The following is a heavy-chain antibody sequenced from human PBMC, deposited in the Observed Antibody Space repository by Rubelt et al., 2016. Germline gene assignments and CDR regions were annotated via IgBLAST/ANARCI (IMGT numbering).Heavy chain of an antibody. Sequence: VRKPGESLKNSCKGSGYSFINYWIGWVRQMPGKGLEWMGIIYPGDSDTRYSPSFQGQVTISADKSISTAYLQWSSIKPSDTAMYYCARPTGNYWYFDLWGRGTLVSVSS. CDR3: ARPTGNYWYFDL. V-gene: IGHV5-51*03. J-gene: IGHJ2*01. D-gene: IGHD3-9*01. CDR1: GYSFINYW. CDR2: IYPGDSDT.